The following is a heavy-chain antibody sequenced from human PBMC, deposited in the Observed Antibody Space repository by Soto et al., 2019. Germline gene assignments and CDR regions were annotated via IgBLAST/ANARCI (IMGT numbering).Heavy chain of an antibody. CDR2: SIPIPGTA. J-gene: IGHJ6*02. D-gene: IGHD2-2*01. CDR1: GGTFGSYA. Sequence: QVQLVQSGAEVKKPGSSVKVSCKASGGTFGSYAISWVRQAPGQGLEWMGGSIPIPGTANYAQKFKGRVTIAGDDSTSTAYMELSSLRSEDTAVYYCARSQGSSTSLEIYYYYYYGMDVWGQGTTVTVSS. V-gene: IGHV1-69*01. CDR3: ARSQGSSTSLEIYYYYYYGMDV.